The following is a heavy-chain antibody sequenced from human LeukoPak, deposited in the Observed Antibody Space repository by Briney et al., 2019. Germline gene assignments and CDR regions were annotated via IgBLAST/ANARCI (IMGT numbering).Heavy chain of an antibody. CDR3: ARGGTTGYSSGWYFDY. Sequence: GGSLRLSCAASGFTFSSYWMHWVRQAPGKGLEWVANIKQDGSEKYYVDSVKGRFTISRDNAKNSLYLQMNSLRAEDTAVYYCARGGTTGYSSGWYFDYWGQGTLVTVSS. J-gene: IGHJ4*02. D-gene: IGHD6-19*01. V-gene: IGHV3-7*01. CDR1: GFTFSSYW. CDR2: IKQDGSEK.